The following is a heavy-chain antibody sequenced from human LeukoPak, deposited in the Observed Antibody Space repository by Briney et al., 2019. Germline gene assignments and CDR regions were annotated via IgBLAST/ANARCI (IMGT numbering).Heavy chain of an antibody. V-gene: IGHV4-34*01. Sequence: SETLSLTCAVYGGPFSDYYWSWIRQPPGKGLEWIGEINHSGSTNYNSSLKSRVSISVDTSKNQFSLKLNSVTAADTAVYYCASSSLEVATTMESYFDYWGQGTLVTVSS. D-gene: IGHD5-12*01. CDR2: INHSGST. CDR3: ASSSLEVATTMESYFDY. CDR1: GGPFSDYY. J-gene: IGHJ4*02.